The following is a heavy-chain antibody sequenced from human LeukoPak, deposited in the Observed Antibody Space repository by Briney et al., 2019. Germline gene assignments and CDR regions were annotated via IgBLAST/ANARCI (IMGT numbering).Heavy chain of an antibody. CDR1: GYTFTSYG. CDR3: ARSRGYCSSTSCHMGLDWFDP. V-gene: IGHV1-18*01. J-gene: IGHJ5*02. Sequence: GASVKVSCKASGYTFTSYGISWVRQAPGQGLEWMGWISAYNGNTNYAQKLQGRVTMTTDTSTSTAYMELRSLRSDDTAVYYCARSRGYCSSTSCHMGLDWFDPWGQGTLVTVSS. D-gene: IGHD2-2*02. CDR2: ISAYNGNT.